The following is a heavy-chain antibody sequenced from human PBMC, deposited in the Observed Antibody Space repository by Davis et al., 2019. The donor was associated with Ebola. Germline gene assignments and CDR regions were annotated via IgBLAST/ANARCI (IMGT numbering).Heavy chain of an antibody. Sequence: ASVKVSCKASGYTFTSYGISWVRQAPGQGPEWMGWISTKNGDTNYGRKFKGRVSLTTDTSTSAAFMELRSLRSDDTAVYFCTRDQYYFGSGMDHWGQGTLVTVSS. CDR3: TRDQYYFGSGMDH. J-gene: IGHJ1*01. V-gene: IGHV1-18*01. D-gene: IGHD3-10*01. CDR2: ISTKNGDT. CDR1: GYTFTSYG.